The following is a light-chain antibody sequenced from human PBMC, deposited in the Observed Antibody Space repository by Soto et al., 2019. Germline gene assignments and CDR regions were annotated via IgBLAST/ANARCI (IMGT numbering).Light chain of an antibody. J-gene: IGKJ4*01. V-gene: IGKV1-6*01. CDR1: QGIRND. Sequence: AIQMTQSPSSLSASVRDRVTITCRASQGIRNDLGWYQQKPGKAPKLLIYAASSLQSGVPSRFSGSGSGTDFPLTISSLRPEDFATYSCLQDHNAPLSFGGGTRVEIK. CDR3: LQDHNAPLS. CDR2: AAS.